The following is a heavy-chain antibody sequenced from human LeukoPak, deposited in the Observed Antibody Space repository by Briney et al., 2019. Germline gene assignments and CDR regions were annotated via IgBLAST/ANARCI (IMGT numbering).Heavy chain of an antibody. CDR2: IIPILGIA. J-gene: IGHJ4*02. D-gene: IGHD3-22*01. CDR3: ARQEYYYDSSGYSTAFDY. V-gene: IGHV1-69*04. CDR1: GGTFSSYA. Sequence: ASVKVSCKASGGTFSSYAISWVRQAPGQGLEWMGRIIPILGIANYAQKFQGRGTITADKSTSTAYMELSSLRSEDRAVYYCARQEYYYDSSGYSTAFDYWGQGTLVTVSS.